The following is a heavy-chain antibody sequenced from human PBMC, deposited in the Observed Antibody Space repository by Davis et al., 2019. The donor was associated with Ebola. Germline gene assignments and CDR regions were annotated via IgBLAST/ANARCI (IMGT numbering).Heavy chain of an antibody. J-gene: IGHJ5*02. Sequence: SETLSLTCTVSGGSISSYYWSWIRQPPGKGLEWIGEIYHSGSTNYNPSLKSRVTISVDRSKNQFSLKLSSVTAADTAVYYCARGLLGYCSSTSCYGDWFDPWGQGTLVTVSS. CDR1: GGSISSYY. V-gene: IGHV4-59*12. D-gene: IGHD2-2*01. CDR2: IYHSGST. CDR3: ARGLLGYCSSTSCYGDWFDP.